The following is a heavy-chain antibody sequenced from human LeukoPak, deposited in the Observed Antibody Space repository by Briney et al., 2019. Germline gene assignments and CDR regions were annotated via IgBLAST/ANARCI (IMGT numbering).Heavy chain of an antibody. V-gene: IGHV3-23*01. CDR3: AKSLRGSGSYYHDY. Sequence: GGSLRLSCAASGFSLSSYGMNWVRQAPGKGLEWVSAISGSGGSTYYADSVKGRFTISRDNSKNTLYLQMNSLRAEDTAVYYCAKSLRGSGSYYHDYWGQGTLVTVSS. CDR2: ISGSGGST. J-gene: IGHJ4*02. D-gene: IGHD3-10*01. CDR1: GFSLSSYG.